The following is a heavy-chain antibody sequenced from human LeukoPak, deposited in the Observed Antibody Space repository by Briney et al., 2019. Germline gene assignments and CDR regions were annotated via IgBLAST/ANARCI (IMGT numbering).Heavy chain of an antibody. Sequence: SETLSLTCTVSGGSISNYYWSWIRQPPGKGLEWIGYIYSSGSSSYNPSFKSRVTISVDTSKSQFSLKLSSVTAADTAIYYCARGGYYGSGNDFRFDPWGQGTLVTVSS. CDR2: IYSSGSS. CDR1: GGSISNYY. J-gene: IGHJ5*02. V-gene: IGHV4-59*01. CDR3: ARGGYYGSGNDFRFDP. D-gene: IGHD3-10*01.